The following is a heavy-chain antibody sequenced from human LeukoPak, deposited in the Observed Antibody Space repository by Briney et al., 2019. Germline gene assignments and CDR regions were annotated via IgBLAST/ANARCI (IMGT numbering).Heavy chain of an antibody. CDR3: ATYYDFWSGYSDY. CDR2: ISSSSSTI. CDR1: GFTFSSYS. J-gene: IGHJ4*02. D-gene: IGHD3-3*01. V-gene: IGHV3-48*01. Sequence: GGSLRLSCAASGFTFSSYSMNWVRQAPGKGLEWVSHISSSSSTIYYADSVKGRFTISRDNAKNSLYLQMNSLRAEDTAVYYCATYYDFWSGYSDYWGQGTLVTVSS.